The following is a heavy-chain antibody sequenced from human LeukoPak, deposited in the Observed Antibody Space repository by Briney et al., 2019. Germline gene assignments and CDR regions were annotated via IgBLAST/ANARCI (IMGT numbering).Heavy chain of an antibody. J-gene: IGHJ4*02. D-gene: IGHD2/OR15-2a*01. CDR1: GFTFSSYA. CDR3: SKVSSISTRDYFDF. CDR2: ICSNGGST. Sequence: GVSLRLSCAASGFTFSSYAIHSVRQAPGKGLEYVSSICSNGGSTDYANSVKGRFTISIDNSKNTLYLQIGTPTTQDMALYYSSKVSSISTRDYFDFWGQGSLVTVAS. V-gene: IGHV3-64*01.